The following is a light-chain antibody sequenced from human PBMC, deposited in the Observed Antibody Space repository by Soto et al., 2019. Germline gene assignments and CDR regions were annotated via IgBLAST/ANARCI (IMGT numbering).Light chain of an antibody. Sequence: EIVLTQSPGTLSLSPGERATLSCRASQSITNNYLAWYQQKPGRAHRLLIYGASSRATGIPDRFSGSGSGTDFTLTISRLEPEDFAMYYCQQLNIFPPLFTFGPGTKVDIK. J-gene: IGKJ3*01. V-gene: IGKV3-20*01. CDR1: QSITNNY. CDR3: QQLNIFPPLFT. CDR2: GAS.